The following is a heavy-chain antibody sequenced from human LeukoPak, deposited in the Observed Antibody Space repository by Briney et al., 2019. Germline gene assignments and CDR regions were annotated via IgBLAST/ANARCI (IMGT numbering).Heavy chain of an antibody. V-gene: IGHV3-7*01. CDR1: GFTFTNYW. CDR3: VRDPVDY. CDR2: IKQDASDK. Sequence: GGSLRLSCAASGFTFTNYWMSWVRQAPGKGLEWVASIKQDASDKYYVGYVKGRFTISRDNAKNSLFLQMISLRAEDTALYYCVRDPVDYWGQGILVTVSS. J-gene: IGHJ4*02.